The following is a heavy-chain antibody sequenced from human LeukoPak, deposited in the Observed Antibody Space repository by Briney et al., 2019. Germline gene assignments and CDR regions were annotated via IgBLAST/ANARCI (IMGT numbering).Heavy chain of an antibody. Sequence: PGGSLRLSCAVSRSTFSSHGMHWVRQAPGKGLEWVAFIRPDGGDKYYADSVKGRFTVSRDNSKNTLYLQMNSLRAEDTAVYYCAKAHYDFWSGYLNLFDYWGQGTLVTVSS. CDR2: IRPDGGDK. J-gene: IGHJ4*02. D-gene: IGHD3-3*01. CDR1: RSTFSSHG. V-gene: IGHV3-30*02. CDR3: AKAHYDFWSGYLNLFDY.